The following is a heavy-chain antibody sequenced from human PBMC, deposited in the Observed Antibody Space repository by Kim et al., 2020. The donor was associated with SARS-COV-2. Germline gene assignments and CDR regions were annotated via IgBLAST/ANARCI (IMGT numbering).Heavy chain of an antibody. V-gene: IGHV3-23*03. J-gene: IGHJ4*02. CDR2: IYSGGSST. CDR3: AKTSSGWLQLDY. D-gene: IGHD5-12*01. Sequence: GWSLRLSCAAPGFTFSSYAMSWVRQAPGKGLEWVSVIYSGGSSTYYADSVKGRFTISRDNSKNTLYLQMNSLRAEDTAVYYCAKTSSGWLQLDYWGQGTL. CDR1: GFTFSSYA.